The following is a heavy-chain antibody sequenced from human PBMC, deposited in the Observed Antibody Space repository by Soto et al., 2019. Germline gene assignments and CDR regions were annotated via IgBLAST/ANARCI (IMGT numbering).Heavy chain of an antibody. CDR3: AGHNYGSGSTYFDY. D-gene: IGHD3-10*01. Sequence: SETLSLTCTVSGGSVSSSSYSWGWIRQSPGKGLEWIGTIYSSENTYYNPSLLSRVTISVDTSKNEFSLKLNSMTAADTAVYYCAGHNYGSGSTYFDYWGQGTLVTVSS. V-gene: IGHV4-39*01. CDR2: IYSSENT. CDR1: GGSVSSSSYS. J-gene: IGHJ4*02.